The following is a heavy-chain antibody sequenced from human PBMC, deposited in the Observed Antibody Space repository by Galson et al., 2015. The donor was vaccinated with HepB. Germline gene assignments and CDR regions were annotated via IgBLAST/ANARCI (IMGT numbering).Heavy chain of an antibody. Sequence: SETLSLTCTVSGDSISSSRYYWGWIRQSPTMGLEWIGSHYDAENTYYHASLKSRVAISVDTSRNQFSLKLSSVTAADTALYFCARLFSSAHIDIWGQGTLVTVSS. D-gene: IGHD2/OR15-2a*01. V-gene: IGHV4-39*01. CDR3: ARLFSSAHIDI. CDR1: GDSISSSRYY. J-gene: IGHJ5*02. CDR2: HYDAENT.